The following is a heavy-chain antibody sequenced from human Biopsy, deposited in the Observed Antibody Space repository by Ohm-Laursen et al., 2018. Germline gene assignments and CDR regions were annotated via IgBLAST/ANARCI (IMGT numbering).Heavy chain of an antibody. CDR2: IKEDGSVI. CDR1: GFTFSNYR. J-gene: IGHJ4*02. Sequence: SLGLSCAASGFTFSNYRMTRLRQAPGKGLEWVANIKEDGSVIHYLDSVKGRFTISRDNANKLLFLQMSSLRAEETALYYFARGRHGYNFGEIQHWGQGIPVSVSS. V-gene: IGHV3-7*01. D-gene: IGHD5-24*01. CDR3: ARGRHGYNFGEIQH.